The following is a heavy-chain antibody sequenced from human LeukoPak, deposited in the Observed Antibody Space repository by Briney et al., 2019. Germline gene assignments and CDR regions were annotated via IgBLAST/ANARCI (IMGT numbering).Heavy chain of an antibody. CDR3: ARDRVGSGWPRPFYFEF. D-gene: IGHD6-19*01. V-gene: IGHV1-2*02. CDR2: MNPNTGAT. J-gene: IGHJ4*02. Sequence: GASVTVSCQPSGYTFTGYYLHWVRQAPGQGLEWMGWMNPNTGATIYAQKFQGRVTLTGDTSISAAYMELTSLRSDDTAIYYCARDRVGSGWPRPFYFEFWGQGTLVSVSS. CDR1: GYTFTGYY.